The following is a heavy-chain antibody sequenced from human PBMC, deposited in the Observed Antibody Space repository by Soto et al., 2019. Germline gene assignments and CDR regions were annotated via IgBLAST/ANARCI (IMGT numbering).Heavy chain of an antibody. J-gene: IGHJ4*02. CDR1: GGSFSGYY. CDR2: INQSGST. V-gene: IGHV4-34*01. CDR3: ARHDYIWGSYRYKAFDY. Sequence: SETLSLTCAVYGGSFSGYYWSWIRPPPGKGLEWIGEINQSGSTNYNPSLKSRVTISVDTSKNQFSLKLSSVTAADTAVYYCARHDYIWGSYRYKAFDYWGQGTLVTVSS. D-gene: IGHD3-16*02.